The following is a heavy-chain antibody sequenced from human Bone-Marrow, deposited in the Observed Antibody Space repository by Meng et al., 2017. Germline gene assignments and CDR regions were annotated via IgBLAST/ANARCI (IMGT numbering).Heavy chain of an antibody. CDR3: ARDGKWFGELLSISPNNGFDP. J-gene: IGHJ5*02. Sequence: GESLKISCAASGFTFDDYGMSWVRQAPGKGLEWVSGINWNGGSTGYADSVKCRVTISRDNAKNSLYLHMNSLRAEETALYYCARDGKWFGELLSISPNNGFDPWGQGTLVTVSS. CDR1: GFTFDDYG. CDR2: INWNGGST. D-gene: IGHD3-10*01. V-gene: IGHV3-20*04.